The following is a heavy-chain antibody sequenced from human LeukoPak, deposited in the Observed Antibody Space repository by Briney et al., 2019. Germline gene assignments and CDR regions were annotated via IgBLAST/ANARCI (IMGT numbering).Heavy chain of an antibody. CDR3: ARDSGSFDY. V-gene: IGHV4-34*01. Sequence: SETLSLTCAVYGGSFSRYYWSWIRQSPGKGLEWIAEIDHRGDTNYNPSVKSRVTISVDTSKNQFSLKLSSVTAADTAVYYCARDSGSFDYWGQGTLVTVSS. CDR1: GGSFSRYY. CDR2: IDHRGDT. D-gene: IGHD3-10*01. J-gene: IGHJ4*02.